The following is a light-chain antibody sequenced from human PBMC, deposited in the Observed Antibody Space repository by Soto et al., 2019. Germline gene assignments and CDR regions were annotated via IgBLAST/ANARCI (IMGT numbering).Light chain of an antibody. CDR3: CSYAVSGAWV. J-gene: IGLJ3*02. Sequence: QSVLTQPASVSGSPGQSITISCTGTSSTVGSYNLVSWCQQHPGKAPKLLIYEASQWPAGVSNRFSGSKSGTTSSLTISGLQAEDEADYYCCSYAVSGAWVFGGGTKLTVL. CDR1: SSTVGSYNL. V-gene: IGLV2-23*01. CDR2: EAS.